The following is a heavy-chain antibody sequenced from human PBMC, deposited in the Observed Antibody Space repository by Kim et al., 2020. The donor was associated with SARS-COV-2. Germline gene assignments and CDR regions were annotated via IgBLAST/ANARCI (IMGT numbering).Heavy chain of an antibody. V-gene: IGHV3-9*01. Sequence: GGSLRLSCAASGFTFGDYAMHWVRQAPGKGLEWVSGISWNSGSIGYADSVKGRFTISRDNAKNSLYLQMNSLRAEDTALYYCAKEIGQYYDFWSGYYHTGASDYYYGMDVWGQGTTVTVSS. J-gene: IGHJ6*02. CDR1: GFTFGDYA. D-gene: IGHD3-3*01. CDR3: AKEIGQYYDFWSGYYHTGASDYYYGMDV. CDR2: ISWNSGSI.